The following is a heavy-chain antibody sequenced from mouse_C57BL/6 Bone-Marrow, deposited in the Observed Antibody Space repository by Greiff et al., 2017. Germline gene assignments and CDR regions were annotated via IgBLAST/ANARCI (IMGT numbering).Heavy chain of an antibody. CDR3: ARLYYGSCYGY. D-gene: IGHD1-1*01. CDR1: GFTFSSYG. Sequence: EVKLVESGGDLVKPGGSLKLSCAASGFTFSSYGMSWVSQTPDQRLEWVATISSGGSYTYYTDSVKGRSTISSDNTKNTLYLRMISLKSEDTAMYYCARLYYGSCYGYWGQGTTLTVSS. J-gene: IGHJ2*01. CDR2: ISSGGSYT. V-gene: IGHV5-6*02.